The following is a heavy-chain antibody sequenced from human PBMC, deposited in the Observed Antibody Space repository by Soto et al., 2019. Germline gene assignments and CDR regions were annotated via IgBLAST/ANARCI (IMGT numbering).Heavy chain of an antibody. D-gene: IGHD3-3*01. CDR2: ISYDGSNK. V-gene: IGHV3-30-3*01. J-gene: IGHJ3*01. Sequence: QVQLVESGGSVVQPGRSLRLSCAASGFTFSSYTLHWVRQAPGKGLEWVALISYDGSNKYYADSVKGRFTISRDNSKNTLYLQMNSLRPEDTALFYGARGHYDFWSGYIADDFDVWGQGTMVPVSS. CDR3: ARGHYDFWSGYIADDFDV. CDR1: GFTFSSYT.